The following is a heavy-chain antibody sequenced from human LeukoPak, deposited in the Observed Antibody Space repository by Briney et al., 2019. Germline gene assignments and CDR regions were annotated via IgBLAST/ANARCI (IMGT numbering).Heavy chain of an antibody. CDR3: ARDGTGYSSSWYAFDI. CDR1: GGSISSYY. CDR2: IYTSGST. Sequence: PSETLSLTCTVSGGSISSYYWSWIRQPAGKGLEWIGRIYTSGSTNYNPSLKSRVTMSVDTSKNQFSLKLSSVTAADTAVYYCARDGTGYSSSWYAFDIWGQGTMVTVSS. D-gene: IGHD6-13*01. V-gene: IGHV4-4*07. J-gene: IGHJ3*02.